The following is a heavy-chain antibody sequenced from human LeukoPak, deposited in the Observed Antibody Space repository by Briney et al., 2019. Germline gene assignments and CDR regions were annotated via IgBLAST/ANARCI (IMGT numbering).Heavy chain of an antibody. J-gene: IGHJ4*02. CDR3: ARGGGGDGYIYY. CDR2: IIPILGIA. V-gene: IGHV1-69*04. CDR1: GYTFTSYG. Sequence: ASVKASCKASGYTFTSYGNSWVRQAPGQGLEWMGRIIPILGIANYAQKFQGRVTITADKSTSTAYMELSSLRSEDTAVYYCARGGGGDGYIYYWGQGTLVTVSS. D-gene: IGHD5-24*01.